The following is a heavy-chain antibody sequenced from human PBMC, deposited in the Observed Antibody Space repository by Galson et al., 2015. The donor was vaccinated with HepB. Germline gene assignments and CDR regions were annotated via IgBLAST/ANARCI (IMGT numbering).Heavy chain of an antibody. CDR1: GFTFSTYS. V-gene: IGHV3-48*02. J-gene: IGHJ4*02. CDR3: ARGGLLWTAPGTRLGY. Sequence: SLRLSCAASGFTFSTYSMNWVRQAPGKGLEWVSYISSSSDTMYYADSVKGRFPISRDNAKNSLFLQMNSLRDDDAAVYYCARGGLLWTAPGTRLGYWGQGTVVTVSS. CDR2: ISSSSDTM. D-gene: IGHD6-13*01.